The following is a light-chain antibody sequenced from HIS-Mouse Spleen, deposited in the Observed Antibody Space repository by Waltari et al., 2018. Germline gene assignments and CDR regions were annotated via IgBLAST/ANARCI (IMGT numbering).Light chain of an antibody. J-gene: IGLJ2*01. CDR1: ALPKKY. CDR2: EDS. CDR3: YSTDSSGNHRV. Sequence: SYELTQPPSVSVSPGQMARSTWPGEALPKKYAYWYQQKSGQAPVLVIYEDSKRPSGIPERFSGSSSGTMATLTISGAQVEDEADYYCYSTDSSGNHRVFGGGTKLTVL. V-gene: IGLV3-10*01.